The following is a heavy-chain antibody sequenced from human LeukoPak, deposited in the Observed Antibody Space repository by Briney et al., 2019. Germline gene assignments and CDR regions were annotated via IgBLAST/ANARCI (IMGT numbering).Heavy chain of an antibody. J-gene: IGHJ6*03. Sequence: SVKVSCKASGGTFSSYAISWLRQAPGQGLEWMGGIIPIFGTANYAQKFQGRVTITTDESTSTAYMELSSLRSEDTAVYYCARASYSSSWHYYYYYMDVWGKGTTVTVSS. D-gene: IGHD6-13*01. CDR3: ARASYSSSWHYYYYYMDV. CDR1: GGTFSSYA. V-gene: IGHV1-69*05. CDR2: IIPIFGTA.